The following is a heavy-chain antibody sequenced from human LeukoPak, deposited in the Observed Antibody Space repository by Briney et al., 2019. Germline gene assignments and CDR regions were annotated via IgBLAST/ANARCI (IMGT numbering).Heavy chain of an antibody. Sequence: SETLSLTCTVSGGSISSYYWSRIRQPPGKGLEWIGYIYYSGSTNYNPSLKSRVTISVDTSKNQFSLKLSSVTAADTAVYYCASTNYDILTGSYSMKGSGAFDIWGQGTMVTVSS. D-gene: IGHD3-9*01. V-gene: IGHV4-59*01. CDR3: ASTNYDILTGSYSMKGSGAFDI. CDR2: IYYSGST. J-gene: IGHJ3*02. CDR1: GGSISSYY.